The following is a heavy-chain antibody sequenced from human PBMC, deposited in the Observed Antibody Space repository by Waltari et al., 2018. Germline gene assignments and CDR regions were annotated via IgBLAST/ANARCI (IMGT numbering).Heavy chain of an antibody. J-gene: IGHJ6*03. CDR2: INPNSGGT. V-gene: IGHV1-2*02. CDR3: ARDAAVVVVAASYMDV. D-gene: IGHD2-15*01. CDR1: GYTFTGYY. Sequence: QVQLVQSGAEVKKPGASVKVSCKASGYTFTGYYMHWVRQAPGQGLEWMGWINPNSGGTNYAQKVQGRVTMTRDTSISTAYMELSRLRSDDTAVYYCARDAAVVVVAASYMDVWGKGTTVTVSS.